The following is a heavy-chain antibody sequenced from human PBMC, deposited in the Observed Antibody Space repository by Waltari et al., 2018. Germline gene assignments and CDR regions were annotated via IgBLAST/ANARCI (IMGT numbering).Heavy chain of an antibody. CDR2: MNPNSGNT. J-gene: IGHJ6*03. V-gene: IGHV1-8*03. CDR1: GYTFTSYD. Sequence: QVQLVQSGAEVKKPGASVKVSCKASGYTFTSYDINWVRQATGQGLAWMGWMNPNSGNTGYAQKFQGRVTITRNTSISTAYMELSSLRSEDTAVYYCARAGYDFWSGYYDYYYYYMDVWGKGTTVTVSS. CDR3: ARAGYDFWSGYYDYYYYYMDV. D-gene: IGHD3-3*01.